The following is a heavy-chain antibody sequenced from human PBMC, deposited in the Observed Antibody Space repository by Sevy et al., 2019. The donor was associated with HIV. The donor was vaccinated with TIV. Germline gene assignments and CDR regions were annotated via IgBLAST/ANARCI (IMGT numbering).Heavy chain of an antibody. CDR2: ISFDGGNK. CDR3: ARGPYNSGLRLDF. D-gene: IGHD5-12*01. V-gene: IGHV3-30-3*01. J-gene: IGHJ4*02. CDR1: GFSLSDYA. Sequence: GGSLRLSCAASGFSLSDYAIHWARQGPVKGLEGLTVISFDGGNKYYADSVKGRFTISRENSKNTVSLQMNSLRPDDTALYYCARGPYNSGLRLDFWGRGILVTVSS.